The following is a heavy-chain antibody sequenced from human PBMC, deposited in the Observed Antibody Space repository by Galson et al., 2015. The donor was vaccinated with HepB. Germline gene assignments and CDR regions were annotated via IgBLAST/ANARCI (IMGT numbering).Heavy chain of an antibody. CDR1: GFSLRTSGMS. CDR3: AQTIVATTNAFDV. CDR2: IDWDDDK. J-gene: IGHJ3*01. V-gene: IGHV2-70*11. Sequence: PALVKPTQTLTLTCTFSGFSLRTSGMSVSWIRQPPGKAPEWLARIDWDDDKYYSTSLKTRLTISKDTSKNQVVLTMTNMDPLDTATYYCAQTIVATTNAFDVWGQGTMVTVSS. D-gene: IGHD1-26*01.